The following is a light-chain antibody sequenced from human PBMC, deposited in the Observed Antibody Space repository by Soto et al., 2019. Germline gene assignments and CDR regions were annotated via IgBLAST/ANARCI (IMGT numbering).Light chain of an antibody. J-gene: IGKJ2*01. CDR3: QHYNKWPYT. V-gene: IGKV3-15*01. CDR2: GAS. Sequence: DIFMTQSPATLSVSPGERATLSCRASQSVSNDLAWYQQKPGQPPTLLIYGASTRATGLSARFSGSGSGTEFTLTISSLQSEDLAVYYCQHYNKWPYTFGQGTKVDIK. CDR1: QSVSND.